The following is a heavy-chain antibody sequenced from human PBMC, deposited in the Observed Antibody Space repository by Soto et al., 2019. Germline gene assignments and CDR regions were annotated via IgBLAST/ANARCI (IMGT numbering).Heavy chain of an antibody. J-gene: IGHJ6*02. CDR1: GYTFSGYS. Sequence: QVVLEQSGGEVKKPGASVKVSCKASGYTFSGYSITWVRQAPGHGLEWMGRISGYNGNTNYARTLRGRLTLTTDTTTSTANMELRSLTSDETAVYYCARDVFCGGAPACPDMDVWGQGTTVTVSS. CDR2: ISGYNGNT. V-gene: IGHV1-18*04. CDR3: ARDVFCGGAPACPDMDV. D-gene: IGHD2-21*01.